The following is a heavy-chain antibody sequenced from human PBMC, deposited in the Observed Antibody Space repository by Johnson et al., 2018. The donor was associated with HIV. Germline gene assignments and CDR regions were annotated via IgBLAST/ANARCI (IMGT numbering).Heavy chain of an antibody. V-gene: IGHV3-66*03. CDR2: IYSGGST. J-gene: IGHJ3*02. Sequence: VQLVESGGGLIQPGGSLRLSCAASGFTVSSNYMSWVRQAPGKGLEWVSVIYSGGSTYYADSVKGRFTISRDNSKNTLYLQMNSLRAEDTAVYYCARAGYYYGSGSYDAFDIWGQGTMVTVSS. CDR1: GFTVSSNY. CDR3: ARAGYYYGSGSYDAFDI. D-gene: IGHD3-10*01.